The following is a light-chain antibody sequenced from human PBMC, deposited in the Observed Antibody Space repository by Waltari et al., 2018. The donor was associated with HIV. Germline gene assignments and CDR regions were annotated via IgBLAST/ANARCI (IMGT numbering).Light chain of an antibody. CDR1: SSDIGSYNR. Sequence: QSTLTQPPSVSGSLGQSVTIACSETSSDIGSYNRVSWYQQPPGPAPKLIIYEVTNRPSGVAVRFSGSKSGNTASLTISGLQAEDEADYYCSSYTTSSTWVFGGGTQLTVL. CDR3: SSYTTSSTWV. V-gene: IGLV2-18*02. CDR2: EVT. J-gene: IGLJ3*02.